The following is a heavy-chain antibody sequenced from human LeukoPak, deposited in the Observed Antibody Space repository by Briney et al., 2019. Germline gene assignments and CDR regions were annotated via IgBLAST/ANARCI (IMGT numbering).Heavy chain of an antibody. CDR3: ARDQRAYTEDVFDI. J-gene: IGHJ3*02. Sequence: GGSLRLSCAASGFTFSSYSMNWVRQAPGKGLEWVSYISSSSSTIYYADSVKGRFTISRDNAKNSLYLQMNSLRAEDTAVYYCARDQRAYTEDVFDIWGQGTMVTVSS. CDR2: ISSSSSTI. D-gene: IGHD2-2*02. CDR1: GFTFSSYS. V-gene: IGHV3-48*04.